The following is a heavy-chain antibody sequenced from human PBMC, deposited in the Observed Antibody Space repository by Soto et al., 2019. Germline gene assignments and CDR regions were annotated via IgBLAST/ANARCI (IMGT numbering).Heavy chain of an antibody. CDR3: ARVLNDRFLEWLDFDY. CDR2: INPSGGST. V-gene: IGHV1-46*03. D-gene: IGHD3-3*01. Sequence: ASVKVSCXASGYTFTSYYMHWVRQSPGQGLEWMGIINPSGGSTSYAQKFQGRVTMTRDTSTSTVYMELSSLRSEDTAVYYCARVLNDRFLEWLDFDYWGQGTLVTV. J-gene: IGHJ4*02. CDR1: GYTFTSYY.